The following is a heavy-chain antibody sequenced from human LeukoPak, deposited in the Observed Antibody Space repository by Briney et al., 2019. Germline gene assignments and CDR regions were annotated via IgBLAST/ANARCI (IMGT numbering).Heavy chain of an antibody. CDR2: SYSGGST. CDR3: ARGPDVDGYIHAPFDY. V-gene: IGHV3-53*01. J-gene: IGHJ4*02. D-gene: IGHD5-24*01. Sequence: GGSLRLSCAASGFTISRHYMSWVRQAPGKGLERVALSYSGGSTYYADSVEGRFTISRDNSKSMLFLQMNSLRADDTAVYYCARGPDVDGYIHAPFDYWGQGALVTVSS. CDR1: GFTISRHY.